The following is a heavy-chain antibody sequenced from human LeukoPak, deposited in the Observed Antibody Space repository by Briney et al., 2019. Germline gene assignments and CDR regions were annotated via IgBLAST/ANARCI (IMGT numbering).Heavy chain of an antibody. Sequence: PSETLSLTCTVSGGSISSGGYYWSWIRQPPGKGLEWIGYIYHSGSTYYNPSLKSRVTISVDRSKNQFSLKLSSVTAADTAVYYCAREVYPLEDIVVVPAALDAFDIWGQGTMVTVSS. CDR1: GGSISSGGYY. D-gene: IGHD2-2*01. CDR2: IYHSGST. V-gene: IGHV4-30-2*01. CDR3: AREVYPLEDIVVVPAALDAFDI. J-gene: IGHJ3*02.